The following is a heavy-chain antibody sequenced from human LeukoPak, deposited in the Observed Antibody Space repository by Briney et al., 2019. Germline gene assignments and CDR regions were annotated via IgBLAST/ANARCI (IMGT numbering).Heavy chain of an antibody. J-gene: IGHJ3*02. Sequence: GGSLRLSCAASGFTFSSYWMSWVRQAPGKGLEWVANIKEDGSEKYYVDSVKGRFTISRDNAKNSLFLQMNSLRAEDTAVYYCAKDSMDTAMVALAFDIWGQGTMVTVSS. D-gene: IGHD5-18*01. CDR3: AKDSMDTAMVALAFDI. CDR2: IKEDGSEK. CDR1: GFTFSSYW. V-gene: IGHV3-7*01.